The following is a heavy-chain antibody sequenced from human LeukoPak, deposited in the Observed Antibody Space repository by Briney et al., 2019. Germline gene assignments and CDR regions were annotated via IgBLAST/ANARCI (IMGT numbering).Heavy chain of an antibody. CDR3: ARHFGVISKGVYYYYYGLDV. J-gene: IGHJ6*02. CDR1: GFTFSSNA. V-gene: IGHV3-66*04. CDR2: VYSGGST. D-gene: IGHD3-3*01. Sequence: QPGRSLRLSCAASGFTFSSNAIHWVRQAPGKGLEWVSVVYSGGSTYYADSVKGRFTISRDNSKNTLYLQMSSLRAEDTAVYYCARHFGVISKGVYYYYYGLDVWGQGTTVTVSS.